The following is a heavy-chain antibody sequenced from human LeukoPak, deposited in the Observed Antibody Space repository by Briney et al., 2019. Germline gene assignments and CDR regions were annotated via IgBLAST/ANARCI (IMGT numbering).Heavy chain of an antibody. CDR2: IHYSGST. Sequence: PSETLSLTCTVSGDSISSYFWTWIRQPPGKGLEWIGNIHYSGSTKYNPSLNSRVSISVDTSKSQFFLKLRSVTAADTAVYYCARALYGVYELCDNWLDPWGQGTLVIVSS. D-gene: IGHD4-17*01. CDR1: GDSISSYF. J-gene: IGHJ5*02. V-gene: IGHV4-59*01. CDR3: ARALYGVYELCDNWLDP.